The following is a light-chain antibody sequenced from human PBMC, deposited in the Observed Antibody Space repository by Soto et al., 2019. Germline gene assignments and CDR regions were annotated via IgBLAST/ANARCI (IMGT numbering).Light chain of an antibody. CDR1: QSVSSSY. V-gene: IGKV3-20*01. Sequence: EVVLTQSPGTLSLSPGERTTLSCRASQSVSSSYLAWYQQKPGQAPRLLIYAASSRATGIPDRFSGSGSGTDFTLTISRLEPEDLAVYYCQQYGSSRWTFGHGTKVEIK. CDR2: AAS. J-gene: IGKJ1*01. CDR3: QQYGSSRWT.